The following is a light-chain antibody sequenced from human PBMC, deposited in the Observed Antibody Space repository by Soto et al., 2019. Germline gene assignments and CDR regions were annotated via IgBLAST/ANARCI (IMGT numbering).Light chain of an antibody. CDR2: DDK. V-gene: IGLV6-57*04. CDR1: SGNIASSY. Sequence: FMLTQPHSVSESPGKTVTISCTRNSGNIASSYVQWFQQRPGSAPTTVIYDDKQRPSGVPDRFSGSIDSSSNSASLTISGLQTEDEDDYCCQSHHSSSLVIFGGGTKVTVL. J-gene: IGLJ2*01. CDR3: QSHHSSSLVI.